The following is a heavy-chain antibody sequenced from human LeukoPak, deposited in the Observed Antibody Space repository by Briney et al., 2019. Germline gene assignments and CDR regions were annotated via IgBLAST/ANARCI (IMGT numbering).Heavy chain of an antibody. J-gene: IGHJ4*02. CDR3: AREPKVVVDYYFDY. CDR1: GFTFNSYG. CDR2: IWYDGSNK. D-gene: IGHD2-15*01. V-gene: IGHV3-33*01. Sequence: GGSLRLSCEASGFTFNSYGMHWVRQAPGKGLEWVAVIWYDGSNKYYADSMKGRFTISRDNSKNTLYLQMNSLRAEDTAVYYCAREPKVVVDYYFDYWGQGTLVTVSS.